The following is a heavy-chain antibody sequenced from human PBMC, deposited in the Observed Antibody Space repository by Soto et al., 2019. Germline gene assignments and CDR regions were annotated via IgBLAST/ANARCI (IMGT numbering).Heavy chain of an antibody. CDR2: MNPNSGNT. D-gene: IGHD6-19*01. Sequence: ASVKVSCKASGYTFTSYDINWVRQATGQGLEWMGWMNPNSGNTGYAQKFQGRVTMTRNTSISTAYMGLSSLRSEDTAVYYCARGGNSRGWNPYFDYWGQGTLVTVSS. V-gene: IGHV1-8*01. J-gene: IGHJ4*02. CDR3: ARGGNSRGWNPYFDY. CDR1: GYTFTSYD.